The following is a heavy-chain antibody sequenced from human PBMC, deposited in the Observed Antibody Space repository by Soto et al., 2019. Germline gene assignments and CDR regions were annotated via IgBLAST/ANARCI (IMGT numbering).Heavy chain of an antibody. V-gene: IGHV4-34*01. D-gene: IGHD3-10*01. CDR2: INHSGST. CDR3: ARGGLLWFGNYYYGMDV. J-gene: IGHJ6*02. CDR1: GGSFSGYY. Sequence: SETLSLTCAVYGGSFSGYYWSWIRQPPGKGLEWFGEINHSGSTNYNPSLKSRVTISVDTSKNQFSLKLSSVTAADTAVYYCARGGLLWFGNYYYGMDVWGQGTTVTVSS.